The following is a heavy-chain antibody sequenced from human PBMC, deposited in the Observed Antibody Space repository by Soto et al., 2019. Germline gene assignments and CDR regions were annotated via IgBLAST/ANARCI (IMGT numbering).Heavy chain of an antibody. D-gene: IGHD3-22*01. CDR3: ARDIGYYDSSCYHYYGMDV. CDR2: IIPIFGTA. V-gene: IGHV1-69*12. Sequence: QVQLVQSGAEVKKPGSSVKVSCKASGGTFSSYAISWVRQAPGQGLEWMGGIIPIFGTANYAQKFQGRVTITADESTSTAYMELSSLRSEDTDLYYCARDIGYYDSSCYHYYGMDVWGQGTTVTVSS. CDR1: GGTFSSYA. J-gene: IGHJ6*02.